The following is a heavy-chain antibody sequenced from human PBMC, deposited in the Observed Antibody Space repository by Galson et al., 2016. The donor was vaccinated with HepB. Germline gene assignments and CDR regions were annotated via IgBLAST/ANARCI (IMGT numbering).Heavy chain of an antibody. D-gene: IGHD3-10*01. CDR1: GYNLIELS. CDR2: FDPVDGET. J-gene: IGHJ4*02. Sequence: SVKVSCKGSGYNLIELSLHWVRQAPGKRHEWMGGFDPVDGETIYAQKFVGRLTMTEDTSTNTAYMELSRLRSEDTAVYYCATESMGRVGGFDFWGQGTLVTVSS. V-gene: IGHV1-24*01. CDR3: ATESMGRVGGFDF.